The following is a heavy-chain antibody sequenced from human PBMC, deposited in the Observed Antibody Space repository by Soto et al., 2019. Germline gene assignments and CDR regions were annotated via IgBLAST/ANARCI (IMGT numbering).Heavy chain of an antibody. Sequence: GGSLRLSCAASGFTFSSYAMHWVRQAPGKGLEYVSAISSNGGSTYYANSVKGRFTISRDNSKNTLYLQMGSLRAEDMAVYSCARWLGYCSSPSCSTPLDYWGQGTLVTVSS. D-gene: IGHD2-2*02. CDR3: ARWLGYCSSPSCSTPLDY. CDR1: GFTFSSYA. J-gene: IGHJ4*02. CDR2: ISSNGGST. V-gene: IGHV3-64*01.